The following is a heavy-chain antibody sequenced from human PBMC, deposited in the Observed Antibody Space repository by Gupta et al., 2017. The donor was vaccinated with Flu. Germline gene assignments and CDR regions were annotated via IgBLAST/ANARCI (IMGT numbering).Heavy chain of an antibody. CDR2: IKSKTDGGTT. V-gene: IGHV3-15*01. CDR3: TRPGGELHYYYGMDV. D-gene: IGHD1-26*01. CDR1: GCTFSNAG. Sequence: EVQLVESGGGLVTPGGSLRLSCAASGCTFSNAGMSWVRKATGKGLESVCRIKSKTDGGTTDYAAPVKGRFTISRDDSKNTLYLQMNSLKTEDTAVYYCTRPGGELHYYYGMDVWGQGTTVTVSS. J-gene: IGHJ6*02.